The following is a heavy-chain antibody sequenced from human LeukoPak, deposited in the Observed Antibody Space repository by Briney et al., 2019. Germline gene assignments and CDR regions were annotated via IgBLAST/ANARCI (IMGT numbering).Heavy chain of an antibody. Sequence: TSETLSLTCAVSGYSISSGYYWGWIRQPPGKGLEWIGSIYHSGSTYYNPSLKSRVTISVDTSKNQFSLKLSSVTAADTAVYYCARGNGYDYYYMDVWGKGTTVTVSS. D-gene: IGHD2-8*01. CDR3: ARGNGYDYYYMDV. CDR1: GYSISSGYY. J-gene: IGHJ6*03. CDR2: IYHSGST. V-gene: IGHV4-38-2*01.